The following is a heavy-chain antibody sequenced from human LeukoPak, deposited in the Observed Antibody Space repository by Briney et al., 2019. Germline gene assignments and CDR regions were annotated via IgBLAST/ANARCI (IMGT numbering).Heavy chain of an antibody. CDR3: ARDRGTTSSSGWYFDP. D-gene: IGHD2-2*01. CDR2: IKPDGSGT. V-gene: IGHV3-7*01. CDR1: GFIFSNYG. Sequence: GGSLRLSCVASGFIFSNYGMNWVRQAPGKGLEWMANIKPDGSGTYYVDSVKGRFSISRDNAKNSLYLQMNSLRPEDTAVYYYARDRGTTSSSGWYFDPWGRGTLVTVSS. J-gene: IGHJ2*01.